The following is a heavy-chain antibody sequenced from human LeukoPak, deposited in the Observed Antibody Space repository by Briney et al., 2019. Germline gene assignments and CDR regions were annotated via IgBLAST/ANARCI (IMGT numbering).Heavy chain of an antibody. V-gene: IGHV3-66*04. Sequence: GGSLRLSCAASGFTFSGYAMDWVRQAPGKGLEWVSVIHSGGSTYYADSVKGRFTISRDNSKNTLYLQMNSLRAEDTAVYYCARQRSDSNYFYYYGMDVWGQGTTVTVSS. J-gene: IGHJ6*02. CDR1: GFTFSGYA. CDR2: IHSGGST. D-gene: IGHD4-11*01. CDR3: ARQRSDSNYFYYYGMDV.